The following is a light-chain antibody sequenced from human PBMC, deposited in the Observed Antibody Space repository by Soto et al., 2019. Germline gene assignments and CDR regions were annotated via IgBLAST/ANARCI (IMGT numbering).Light chain of an antibody. J-gene: IGLJ2*01. CDR3: QSYDTSNHVV. CDR1: SGSIASRY. Sequence: NFMLTQPHSVSGSPGKTVTISCTRSSGSIASRYVRWYQQRPGSAPTTVIYQDIRRPSGVPDRFSGSIDTSSNSASLDISGLKTEDEADYYCQSYDTSNHVVFGGGTKLTVL. CDR2: QDI. V-gene: IGLV6-57*04.